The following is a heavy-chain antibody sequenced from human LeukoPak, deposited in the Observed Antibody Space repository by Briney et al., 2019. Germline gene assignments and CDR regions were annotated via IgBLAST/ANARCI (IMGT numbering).Heavy chain of an antibody. J-gene: IGHJ6*03. D-gene: IGHD4-17*01. CDR2: ISGSGGST. CDR3: AKAAKNDYAHHYYYYYMDV. Sequence: PGGSLRLSCAASGFTFSSYAMSWVRQAPGKGLEWVSAISGSGGSTYYADSVKGRFTISRDNSKNTLYLQMNSLRAEDTAVYYCAKAAKNDYAHHYYYYYMDVWGKGTTVTVSS. CDR1: GFTFSSYA. V-gene: IGHV3-23*01.